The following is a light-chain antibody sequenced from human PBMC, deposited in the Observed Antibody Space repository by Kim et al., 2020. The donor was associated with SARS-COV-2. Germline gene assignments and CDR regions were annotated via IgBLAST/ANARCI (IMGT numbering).Light chain of an antibody. CDR3: QQYDGSPWT. CDR2: GAS. V-gene: IGKV3-20*01. Sequence: SPWEGAILSCRASESVSSSNFAWYQQKPAEYARLLLYGASCTGTGIPARFSGSGSGTVYTLIISRLEPEDFAVYYCQQYDGSPWTFGQGTKVDIK. CDR1: ESVSSSN. J-gene: IGKJ1*01.